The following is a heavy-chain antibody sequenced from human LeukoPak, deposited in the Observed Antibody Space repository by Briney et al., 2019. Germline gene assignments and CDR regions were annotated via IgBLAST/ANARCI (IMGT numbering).Heavy chain of an antibody. CDR3: AKSLDYGGNRARLDF. CDR2: IGASDGYT. J-gene: IGHJ4*02. Sequence: GGSLRLSCVASGFSLSTFAMSWVRQSPEKGLEWVSAIGASDGYTYHADSVKGRFTMSRDISRNTVYLQMNSLRVDDTAVYYCAKSLDYGGNRARLDFWGQGTLVTVSS. D-gene: IGHD4-23*01. V-gene: IGHV3-23*01. CDR1: GFSLSTFA.